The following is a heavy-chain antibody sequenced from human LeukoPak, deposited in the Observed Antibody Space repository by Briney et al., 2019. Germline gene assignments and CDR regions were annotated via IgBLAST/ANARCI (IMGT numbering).Heavy chain of an antibody. CDR1: GYTFISYG. CDR3: ARDRGLYGSGSY. D-gene: IGHD3-10*01. J-gene: IGHJ4*02. CDR2: ISAYNGDT. V-gene: IGHV1-18*01. Sequence: ASVKVSCKPSGYTFISYGITSVRQAPGQGLEWMGWISAYNGDTNYAQKLQGRVTMTTDTSTSTAYMELRSLRSDDTAVYYCARDRGLYGSGSYWGQGTLVTVSS.